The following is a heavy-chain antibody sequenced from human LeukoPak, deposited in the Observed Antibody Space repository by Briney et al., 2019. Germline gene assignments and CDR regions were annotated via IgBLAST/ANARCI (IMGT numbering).Heavy chain of an antibody. CDR1: GFTFSSYG. J-gene: IGHJ3*02. CDR3: AKPQGLGLVLAFDI. CDR2: ISYDGSNK. Sequence: PGRSLGLSCAASGFTFSSYGMHWVRQAPGKGLEWVAVISYDGSNKYYADSVKGRFTISRDNSKNTLYLQMNSLRAEDTAVYYCAKPQGLGLVLAFDIWGQGTMVTVSS. V-gene: IGHV3-30*18. D-gene: IGHD4/OR15-4a*01.